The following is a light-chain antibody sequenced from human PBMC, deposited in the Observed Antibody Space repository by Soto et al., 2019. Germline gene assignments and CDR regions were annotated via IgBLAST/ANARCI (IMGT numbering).Light chain of an antibody. V-gene: IGKV3-11*01. CDR2: DAS. CDR1: QSVSSY. Sequence: EIVLTQSPATLSLSPGERATLSCRASQSVSSYLAWYQQKPGQAPRLLIYDASNRATGIPARFSGSGSETDFTLTISSLEPEDFAVYYCQQGGTFGQGTKLEIK. J-gene: IGKJ2*01. CDR3: QQGGT.